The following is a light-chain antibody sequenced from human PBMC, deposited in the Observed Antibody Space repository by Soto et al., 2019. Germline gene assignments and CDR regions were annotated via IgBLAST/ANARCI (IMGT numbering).Light chain of an antibody. Sequence: SYELTQPPSVSVAPGKTATITCGGNNIGRKTVHWYQQKPGQAPVVVIYYDSNRPSGIPERFSGSNSGNTATLTISRVEAGDEGDYYCQVVDCSSDQVVFCGGNQLTVL. J-gene: IGLJ2*01. CDR1: NIGRKT. CDR2: YDS. CDR3: QVVDCSSDQVV. V-gene: IGLV3-21*04.